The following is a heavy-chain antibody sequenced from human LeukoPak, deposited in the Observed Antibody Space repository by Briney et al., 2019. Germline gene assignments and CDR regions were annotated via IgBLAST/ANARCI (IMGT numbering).Heavy chain of an antibody. Sequence: PSETLSLTCTVSGGSISSGSYYWSWIRQPAGKGLEWIGRIYTSGNTNYNPSLKSRVTISIDTSKNQFSLKLSSVTAADTSVYYCARGRADTMVRGVIIHYYYMDVWGKGTTVTISS. CDR3: ARGRADTMVRGVIIHYYYMDV. CDR1: GGSISSGSYY. D-gene: IGHD3-10*01. V-gene: IGHV4-61*02. J-gene: IGHJ6*03. CDR2: IYTSGNT.